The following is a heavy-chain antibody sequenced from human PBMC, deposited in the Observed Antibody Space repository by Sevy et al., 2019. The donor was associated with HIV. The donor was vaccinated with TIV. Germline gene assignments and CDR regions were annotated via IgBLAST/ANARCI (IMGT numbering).Heavy chain of an antibody. Sequence: GGSLRLSCVASGFNFNIYSMSWVRQAPGKGLEWVSTLSFGCGRINHADSVQGRFTMSREHSKKTDYLEMNSLRAEDTAVYYCTIEGCTRPHDHWGQGTLVTVS. CDR1: GFNFNIYS. CDR2: LSFGCGRI. CDR3: TIEGCTRPHDH. V-gene: IGHV3-23*01. D-gene: IGHD2-8*01. J-gene: IGHJ4*02.